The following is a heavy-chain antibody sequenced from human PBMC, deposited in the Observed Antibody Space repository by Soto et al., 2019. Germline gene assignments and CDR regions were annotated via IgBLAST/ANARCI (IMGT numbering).Heavy chain of an antibody. CDR3: ARNPVNYDILTGYYSYYFDY. CDR1: GGTFSSYT. Sequence: QVQLVQSGAEVKKPGSSVKVSCKASGGTFSSYTISWVRQAPGQGLEWMGRIISILGIANYAQKFQGRVTITADKSTSTAYMELSSLRSEDTAVYYSARNPVNYDILTGYYSYYFDYWGQGTLVTVSS. D-gene: IGHD3-9*01. CDR2: IISILGIA. V-gene: IGHV1-69*02. J-gene: IGHJ4*02.